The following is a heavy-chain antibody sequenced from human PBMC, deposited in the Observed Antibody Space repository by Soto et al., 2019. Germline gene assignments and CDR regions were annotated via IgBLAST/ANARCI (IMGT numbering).Heavy chain of an antibody. Sequence: GGSLRLSCAASGFTFSTYTMNWVRQAPGKGLEWISSISSGSSYIYYAGSVKGRFTISRDNAKNSLFLQMNSLRADDTAVYYCARGILSGGAYPDSWGQGT. CDR3: ARGILSGGAYPDS. V-gene: IGHV3-21*01. D-gene: IGHD3-10*01. J-gene: IGHJ5*01. CDR1: GFTFSTYT. CDR2: ISSGSSYI.